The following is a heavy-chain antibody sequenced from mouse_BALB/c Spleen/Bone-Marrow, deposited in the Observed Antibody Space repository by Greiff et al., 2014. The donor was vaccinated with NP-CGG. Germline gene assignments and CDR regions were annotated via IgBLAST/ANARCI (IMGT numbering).Heavy chain of an antibody. CDR2: IDPANGNT. CDR3: ARYDYGWYFSV. Sequence: VQLQQPGAELVKPGASVKLSCTASGFNIKDIYMHWVKQWPEQGLEWIGRIDPANGNTKYDPKFQGKATITADTSSNTAYLQLSSLTSEDTAVYYCARYDYGWYFSVWGAGTTVTVSS. J-gene: IGHJ1*01. V-gene: IGHV14-3*02. D-gene: IGHD2-4*01. CDR1: GFNIKDIY.